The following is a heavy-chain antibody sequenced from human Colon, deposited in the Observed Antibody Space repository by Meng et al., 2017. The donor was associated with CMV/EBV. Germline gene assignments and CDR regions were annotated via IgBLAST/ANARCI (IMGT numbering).Heavy chain of an antibody. CDR3: GTFGGDFDY. CDR1: GYTFTGYL. Sequence: QVHLMQSGAEMWGHGASVKVSCKASGYTFTGYLIHWVRQAPGQGLEWMGWINPYSGDTIYAQKFEVGVTMTRDASITTAYLELSSLKSDDTAVYYCGTFGGDFDYWGQGTLVTVSS. D-gene: IGHD3-3*01. V-gene: IGHV1-2*02. J-gene: IGHJ4*02. CDR2: INPYSGDT.